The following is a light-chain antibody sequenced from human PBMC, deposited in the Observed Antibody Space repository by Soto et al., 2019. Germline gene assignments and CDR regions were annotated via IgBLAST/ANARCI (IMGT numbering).Light chain of an antibody. CDR2: GAS. CDR1: QSVTSNY. CDR3: QQYGRSLPIT. Sequence: EIVLTQSPSTLSLSPGGSATLSCSGIQSVTSNYLALYQQIPCQAPRLLIFGASSRATGIPDRFSGSGSGTDFTLTISRVEPEDFAVYYCQQYGRSLPITFGQGTRLEIK. V-gene: IGKV3-20*01. J-gene: IGKJ5*01.